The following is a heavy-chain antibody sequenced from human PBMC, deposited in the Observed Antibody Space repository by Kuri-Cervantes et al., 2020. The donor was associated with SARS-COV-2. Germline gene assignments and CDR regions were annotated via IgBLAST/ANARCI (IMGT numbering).Heavy chain of an antibody. CDR1: GGSISSYY. J-gene: IGHJ3*02. CDR3: ARHSEYGDYVPPGGAFDI. D-gene: IGHD4-17*01. V-gene: IGHV4-59*05. CDR2: IYYSGST. Sequence: ESLKISCTVSGGSISSYYWSWIRQPAGKGLEWIGSIYYSGSTYYNPSLKSRVTISVDTSKNQFSLKLSSVTAADTAVYYCARHSEYGDYVPPGGAFDIWGQGTMVTVSS.